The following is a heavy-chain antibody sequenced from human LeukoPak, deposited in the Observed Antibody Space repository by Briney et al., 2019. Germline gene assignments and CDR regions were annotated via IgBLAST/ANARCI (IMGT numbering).Heavy chain of an antibody. CDR3: ARKPDDPRSHIFDY. V-gene: IGHV4-31*03. CDR2: IYYSGST. Sequence: PSETLSLTCTVSGGSISSGGYYWSWIRQHPGKGLEWIGYIYYSGSTYYNPSLKSRVTISVDTSKNQFSLKLSSVTAADTAVYYCARKPDDPRSHIFDYWGQGTLVTVSS. CDR1: GGSISSGGYY. J-gene: IGHJ4*02.